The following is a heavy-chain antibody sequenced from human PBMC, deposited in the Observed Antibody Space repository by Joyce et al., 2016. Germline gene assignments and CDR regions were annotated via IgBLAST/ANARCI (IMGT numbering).Heavy chain of an antibody. J-gene: IGHJ4*02. V-gene: IGHV4-31*03. D-gene: IGHD1-26*01. CDR2: IYDSGST. Sequence: QVQLQESGPGLVKPSQTLSLTCTVSGGSISSPSNFWNWIRQHPGKGLEWIGYIYDSGSTYYNPSRKGRITVSIDTSKNQFSLKLSSVTAADTAVYYCARDASGTYSHFDYWGQGTLVTVSS. CDR3: ARDASGTYSHFDY. CDR1: GGSISSPSNF.